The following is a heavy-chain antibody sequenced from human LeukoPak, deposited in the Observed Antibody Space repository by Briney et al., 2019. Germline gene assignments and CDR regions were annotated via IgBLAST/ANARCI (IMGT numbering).Heavy chain of an antibody. CDR1: GDSISSGGYS. V-gene: IGHV4-31*03. J-gene: IGHJ5*02. D-gene: IGHD5-12*01. Sequence: PSETLSLTCTVSGDSISSGGYSWAWIRQLPGRGLEWIACIYYIGTTYYNPSLKTRVTISMDASKNQFSLMLNSVTAADAAVYYCARWVRSPPHLHSGYDLNWFDPWGQGTLVTVSS. CDR3: ARWVRSPPHLHSGYDLNWFDP. CDR2: IYYIGTT.